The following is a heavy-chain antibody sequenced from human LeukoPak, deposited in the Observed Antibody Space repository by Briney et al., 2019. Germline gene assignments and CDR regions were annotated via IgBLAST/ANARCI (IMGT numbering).Heavy chain of an antibody. Sequence: ASVKVSRKASGYTFTGYYMHWVRQAPGQGLEWMGWINPNSGGTNYAQKFQGRVTMTRDTSISTAYMELSRLRSDDTAVYYCANLPYYYDSSGHYYVGPVMDYWGQGTLVTVSS. J-gene: IGHJ4*02. CDR3: ANLPYYYDSSGHYYVGPVMDY. CDR2: INPNSGGT. D-gene: IGHD3-22*01. V-gene: IGHV1-2*02. CDR1: GYTFTGYY.